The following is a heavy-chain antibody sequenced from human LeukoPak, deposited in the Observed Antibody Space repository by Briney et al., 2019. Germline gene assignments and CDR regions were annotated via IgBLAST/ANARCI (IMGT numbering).Heavy chain of an antibody. Sequence: SETLSLTCAVYGGSFSGYYWSWIRQPPGKGLVWIGEISHSVSTNYNPSLKSRVTISVDTSENQFSLKLSSVTAADTAVYYCARTTKYQFKWAGFDPWGQGTLVTVS. CDR2: ISHSVST. J-gene: IGHJ5*02. CDR1: GGSFSGYY. D-gene: IGHD2-2*01. CDR3: ARTTKYQFKWAGFDP. V-gene: IGHV4-34*01.